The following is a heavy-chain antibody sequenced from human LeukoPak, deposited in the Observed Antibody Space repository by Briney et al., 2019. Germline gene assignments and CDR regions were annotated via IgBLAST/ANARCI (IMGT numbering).Heavy chain of an antibody. Sequence: GASVKVSCKXSGYTFTGYYMHWVRQSPGQGLEWMGWINPNSGGTNYAQKFQGRVTMTRDTSISTAYMELSRLRSDDTAVYYCARVAIRYFDWLLFWGQGTLVTVSS. CDR1: GYTFTGYY. D-gene: IGHD3-9*01. V-gene: IGHV1-2*02. CDR2: INPNSGGT. J-gene: IGHJ4*02. CDR3: ARVAIRYFDWLLF.